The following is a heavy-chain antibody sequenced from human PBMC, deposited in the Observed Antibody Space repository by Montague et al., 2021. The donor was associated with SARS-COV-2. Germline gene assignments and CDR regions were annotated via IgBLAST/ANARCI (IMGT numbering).Heavy chain of an antibody. D-gene: IGHD3-9*01. CDR3: ARIRDSDIVAGSYSGFDY. V-gene: IGHV2-70*01. Sequence: PALVKPTQTLTLTCTFSGFSLSTSGMCVSWIRQPPGKALEWLALIDWDDDKYYSTSLKTRLTISKDTSKNQVVLTMTSMDPVDTATYYCARIRDSDIVAGSYSGFDYWGQGTLVTVSS. J-gene: IGHJ4*02. CDR1: GFSLSTSGMC. CDR2: IDWDDDK.